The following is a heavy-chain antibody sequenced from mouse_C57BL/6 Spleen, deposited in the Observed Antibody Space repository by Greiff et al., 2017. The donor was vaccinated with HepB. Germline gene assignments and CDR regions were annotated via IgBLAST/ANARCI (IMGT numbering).Heavy chain of an antibody. CDR3: TGNWAWFAD. CDR1: GFTFSNYW. CDR2: IRLKSDNYAT. J-gene: IGHJ3*01. Sequence: EVKVEESGGGLVQPGGSMKLSCVASGFTFSNYWMNWVRQSPEKGLEWVAQIRLKSDNYATHYAESVKGRFTISRDDSKRSVYLQMNNLRAEDTGIYYCTGNWAWFADWGQGTLVTVSA. V-gene: IGHV6-3*01. D-gene: IGHD4-1*01.